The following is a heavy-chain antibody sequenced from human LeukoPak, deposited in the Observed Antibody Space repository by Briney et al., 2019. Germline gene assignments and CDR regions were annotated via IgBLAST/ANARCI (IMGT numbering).Heavy chain of an antibody. CDR1: GGSISSGGYY. CDR2: IYYSGST. V-gene: IGHV4-31*03. CDR3: AKGTEVRGVIAH. D-gene: IGHD3-10*01. J-gene: IGHJ4*02. Sequence: PSQTLSLTCTVSGGSISSGGYYWSWIRQHPGKDLEWIGYIYYSGSTYYNPSLKSRVTISVDTSKNQFSLKLSSVTAADTAVYYCAKGTEVRGVIAHWGQGTPVTVSS.